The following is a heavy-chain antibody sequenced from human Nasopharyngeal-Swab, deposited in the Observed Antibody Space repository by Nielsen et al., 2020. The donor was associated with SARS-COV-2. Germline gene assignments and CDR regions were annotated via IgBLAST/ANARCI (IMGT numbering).Heavy chain of an antibody. CDR1: GFTFSSYW. Sequence: GESLKISCSASGFTFSSYWMHWVRQAPGKGLVWVSRISPDGTTTGHADSVKGRFTISRDNAKNSLYLQMNSLRAEDTAVYYCARKNYFDYWGQGTLVTVSS. J-gene: IGHJ4*02. CDR3: ARKNYFDY. CDR2: ISPDGTTT. V-gene: IGHV3-74*01.